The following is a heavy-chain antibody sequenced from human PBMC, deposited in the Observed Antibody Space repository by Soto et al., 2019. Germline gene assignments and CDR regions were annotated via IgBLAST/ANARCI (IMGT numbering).Heavy chain of an antibody. D-gene: IGHD2-2*01. CDR3: ARDEDIVVVPAARDVYYYYGMDV. V-gene: IGHV1-69*06. Sequence: SVKVSCKASGGTFSSYAISWVRQAPGQGLEWVGGIIPIFGTANYAQKFQGRVTITADKSTSTAYMELSSLRSEDTAVYYCARDEDIVVVPAARDVYYYYGMDVWGQGTTVTVSS. J-gene: IGHJ6*02. CDR1: GGTFSSYA. CDR2: IIPIFGTA.